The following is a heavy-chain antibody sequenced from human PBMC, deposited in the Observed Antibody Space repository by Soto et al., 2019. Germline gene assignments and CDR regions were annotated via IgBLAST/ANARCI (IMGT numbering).Heavy chain of an antibody. CDR2: ISYDGSNK. J-gene: IGHJ4*02. V-gene: IGHV3-30*18. D-gene: IGHD3-10*01. CDR1: GFTFSAYG. Sequence: QVQLVESGGGVVQPGRSLRLSCAGSGFTFSAYGMDWVRQAPGKGLEWVAVISYDGSNKYYADSVKGRFTISRDNSKNTLYLQMNSLRAEVTAVYYCAKDRMGAGVRGYFAYWGQGTLVTVSS. CDR3: AKDRMGAGVRGYFAY.